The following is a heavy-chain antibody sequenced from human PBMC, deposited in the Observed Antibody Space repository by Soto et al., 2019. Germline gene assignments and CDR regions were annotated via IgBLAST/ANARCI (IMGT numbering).Heavy chain of an antibody. CDR1: GFFIRDNYF. D-gene: IGHD6-25*01. Sequence: SETLSLTCAVSGFFIRDNYFWGWIRQPPGKGLEWLGSIYHDGDTRYNPSLKSRVTISVDTSKNEFTLRVTSVTAADTAVYFCAKDSSGLDPWSQGTLVTVSS. J-gene: IGHJ5*02. CDR3: AKDSSGLDP. V-gene: IGHV4-38-2*02. CDR2: IYHDGDT.